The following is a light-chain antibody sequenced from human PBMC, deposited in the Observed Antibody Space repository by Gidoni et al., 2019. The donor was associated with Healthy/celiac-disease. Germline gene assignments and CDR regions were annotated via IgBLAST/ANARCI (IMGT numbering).Light chain of an antibody. V-gene: IGKV3-11*01. CDR2: DAS. CDR1: QSVSSY. Sequence: EIVLTQSPATLSLSPGERATLSCRASQSVSSYLAWSQQKPGQAPRLLIYDASNRATGIPARFSGSGSGTDFTLTISSLEPEDVAVYYCQQRSNWPPSFGQGTRLEIK. CDR3: QQRSNWPPS. J-gene: IGKJ5*01.